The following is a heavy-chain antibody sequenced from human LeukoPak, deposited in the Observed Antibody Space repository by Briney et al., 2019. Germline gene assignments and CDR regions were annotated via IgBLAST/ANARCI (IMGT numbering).Heavy chain of an antibody. CDR2: INHSGST. V-gene: IGHV4-34*01. CDR1: GGSFSGYY. J-gene: IGHJ4*02. Sequence: PSETLSLTCAVYGGSFSGYYWSWIRQPPGKGLEWIGEINHSGSTNYNPSLKSRVTISVDTSQNQFSLKLSSVTAADTAVYYCARGARYYYDSSGYPDFDYWGQGTLVTVSS. D-gene: IGHD3-22*01. CDR3: ARGARYYYDSSGYPDFDY.